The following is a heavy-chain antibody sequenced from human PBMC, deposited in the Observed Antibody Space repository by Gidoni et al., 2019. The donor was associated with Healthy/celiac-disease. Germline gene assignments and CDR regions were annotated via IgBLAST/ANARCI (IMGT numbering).Heavy chain of an antibody. J-gene: IGHJ3*02. Sequence: QVQLVQSGAEVQKPGSSVKVSCKASGGTFSSYAISWVRQAPGQGLEWMGGIIPIFGTENYAQKFQGIVTITADESTSTAYMELSSLRSEDTAVYYCVCGYSYGYDAFDIWGQGTMVTVSS. D-gene: IGHD5-18*01. CDR3: VCGYSYGYDAFDI. CDR2: IIPIFGTE. V-gene: IGHV1-69*01. CDR1: GGTFSSYA.